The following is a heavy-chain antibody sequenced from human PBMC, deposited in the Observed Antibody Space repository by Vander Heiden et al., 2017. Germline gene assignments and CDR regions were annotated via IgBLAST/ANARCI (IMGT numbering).Heavy chain of an antibody. Sequence: EGQLVESGGGLVQPGRSLTLSCTSSGFNFEDYSLRWFRQAPGRGLEWIGFIRKKVFGATTEYAASVKGRFTLSRDESKSTAYRHMSGLSTEDTGTYYCSRDSTLARGGVLDYWGQGTLVTVSS. J-gene: IGHJ4*02. CDR3: SRDSTLARGGVLDY. D-gene: IGHD3-10*01. V-gene: IGHV3-49*03. CDR1: GFNFEDYS. CDR2: IRKKVFGATT.